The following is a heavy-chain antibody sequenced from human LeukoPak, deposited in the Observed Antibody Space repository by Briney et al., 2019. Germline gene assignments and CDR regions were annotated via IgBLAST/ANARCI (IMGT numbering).Heavy chain of an antibody. D-gene: IGHD1-7*01. CDR2: ISGSGGTT. J-gene: IGHJ2*01. CDR3: VTSRGPGNLLEGYFDL. V-gene: IGHV3-23*01. CDR1: GFTFSNFA. Sequence: GGSLKISCAPSGFTFSNFAMSWVRQAPGKGLEWVSTISGSGGTTTYADSVRGQFTIPRENPRNTLYRQTNTLKAEPTPIIYCVTSRGPGNLLEGYFDLRGGGALLTVSS.